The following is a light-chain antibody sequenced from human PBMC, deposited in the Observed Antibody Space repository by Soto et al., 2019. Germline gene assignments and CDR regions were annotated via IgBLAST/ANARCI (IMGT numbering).Light chain of an antibody. J-gene: IGKJ1*01. CDR2: AAS. CDR1: QGISSY. Sequence: AIRMTQSPSSFSASTGDRVTITCRASQGISSYLAWYQQKPGKAPKLLISAASTLQSGVPSMFSGSGSGTDFTLTISCLQAEDFATYYCQQYYSYPWTFGQGTKVEIK. V-gene: IGKV1-8*01. CDR3: QQYYSYPWT.